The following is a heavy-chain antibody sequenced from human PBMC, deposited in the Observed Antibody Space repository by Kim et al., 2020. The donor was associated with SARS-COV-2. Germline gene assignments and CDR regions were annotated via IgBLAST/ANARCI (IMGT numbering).Heavy chain of an antibody. J-gene: IGHJ2*01. V-gene: IGHV6-1*01. Sequence: VKSRITINPDTSKNQFSLQLNSVTPEDTAVYYCARESPIGDYDQYWYFDLWGRGTLVTVSS. D-gene: IGHD4-17*01. CDR3: ARESPIGDYDQYWYFDL.